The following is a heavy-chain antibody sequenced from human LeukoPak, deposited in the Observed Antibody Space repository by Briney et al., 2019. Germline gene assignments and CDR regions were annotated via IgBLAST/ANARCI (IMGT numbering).Heavy chain of an antibody. V-gene: IGHV3-33*01. CDR2: IWYDGSNK. J-gene: IGHJ4*02. CDR3: ARAAYYDFWSGYQDYFDY. CDR1: GFTFSSYG. Sequence: GGSLRLSCAASGFTFSSYGMHWVRKAPGKGLEWVAVIWYDGSNKYYADSVKGRFTISRDNSKNTLYLQMNSLRAEDTAVYYCARAAYYDFWSGYQDYFDYWGQGTLVTVSS. D-gene: IGHD3-3*01.